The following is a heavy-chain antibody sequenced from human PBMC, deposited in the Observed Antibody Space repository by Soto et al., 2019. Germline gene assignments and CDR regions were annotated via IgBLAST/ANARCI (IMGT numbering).Heavy chain of an antibody. CDR3: AKDEFVRMEYSSGHVFDY. D-gene: IGHD6-19*01. CDR2: ISGSGGST. Sequence: PGGSLRLSCAASGFPFSSYAMSWVRQAPGKGLEWVSAISGSGGSTYYADSVKGRFTISRDNSKNTLYLQMNSLRAEDTAVYYYAKDEFVRMEYSSGHVFDYWGQGTLVTVSS. CDR1: GFPFSSYA. J-gene: IGHJ4*02. V-gene: IGHV3-23*01.